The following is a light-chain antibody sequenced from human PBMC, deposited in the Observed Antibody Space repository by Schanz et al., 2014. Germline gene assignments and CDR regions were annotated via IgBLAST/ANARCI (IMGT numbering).Light chain of an antibody. Sequence: QSALTQPASVSGSPGQSITISCTGTTSDVGGYKYVSWYQQHPVKAPKLMIYDVSNRPSGVSNRLSGSKSGNTASLTISGLHAEDEADYYCSSYTSSRTYVFGTGTKLTVL. CDR1: TSDVGGYKY. CDR2: DVS. V-gene: IGLV2-14*01. J-gene: IGLJ1*01. CDR3: SSYTSSRTYV.